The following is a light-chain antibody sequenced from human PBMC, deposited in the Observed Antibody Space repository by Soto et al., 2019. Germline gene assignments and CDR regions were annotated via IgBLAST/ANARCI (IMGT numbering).Light chain of an antibody. CDR3: CSYAGNGAWV. V-gene: IGLV2-23*02. CDR1: GGDFGNYDL. J-gene: IGLJ3*02. Sequence: QSALTQPASVSGSPGQSITISCAGSGGDFGNYDLLSWYQQIPGKAPKLIIFEVNRRPSGVSDRFSGSKSGNTASLTISGLQAEDEDDFFCCSYAGNGAWVFGGGTKLTVL. CDR2: EVN.